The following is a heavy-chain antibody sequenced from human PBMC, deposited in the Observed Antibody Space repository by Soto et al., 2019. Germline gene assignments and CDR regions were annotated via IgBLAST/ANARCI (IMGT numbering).Heavy chain of an antibody. Sequence: ASVKVSCKASGYTFTSYGISWVRQAPGQGLEWMGWISAYNGNTNYAQKLQGRVTMTTDTSTSTAYMELRSLRSDVTAVYYCARGSYSSSSYYYYYYGMDVWGQGATVTVSS. CDR2: ISAYNGNT. J-gene: IGHJ6*02. V-gene: IGHV1-18*01. CDR1: GYTFTSYG. CDR3: ARGSYSSSSYYYYYYGMDV. D-gene: IGHD6-6*01.